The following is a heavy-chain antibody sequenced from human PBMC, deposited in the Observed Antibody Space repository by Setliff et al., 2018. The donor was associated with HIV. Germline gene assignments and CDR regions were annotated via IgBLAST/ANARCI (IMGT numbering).Heavy chain of an antibody. Sequence: ESLKISCEASGYSFPSYWIGWVRQMPGKGLEWMGSVYPGDSETRYSPSFQGQVTISADKSIGTAYLQWSSLKASDTAIYYCGRSPGLAEGGSWFAPWGQGTLVTVSS. CDR2: VYPGDSET. CDR3: GRSPGLAEGGSWFAP. D-gene: IGHD6-13*01. V-gene: IGHV5-51*01. CDR1: GYSFPSYW. J-gene: IGHJ5*02.